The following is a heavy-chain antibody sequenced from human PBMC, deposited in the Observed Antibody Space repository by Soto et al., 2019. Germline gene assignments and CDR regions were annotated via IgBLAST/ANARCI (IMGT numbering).Heavy chain of an antibody. CDR1: GYTFTGYY. CDR2: INPNSGGT. D-gene: IGHD3-10*01. V-gene: IGHV1-2*04. J-gene: IGHJ6*02. CDR3: ARSMVRGLIISYYGMDV. Sequence: GASVKVSCKASGYTFTGYYMHWVRQAPGQGLEWMGWINPNSGGTNYAQKFQGWVTMTRDTSISTAYMELSRLRSDDTAVYYCARSMVRGLIISYYGMDVWGQGTTVTLSS.